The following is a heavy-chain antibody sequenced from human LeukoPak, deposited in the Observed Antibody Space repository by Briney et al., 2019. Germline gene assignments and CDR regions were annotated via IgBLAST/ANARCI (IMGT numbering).Heavy chain of an antibody. J-gene: IGHJ3*02. CDR3: ARDFFSGVGATQDAFDI. V-gene: IGHV1-18*01. Sequence: VASVKVSCKASGYTFTTSGISSVRQAPGQGGEWMGWISAYNGNTNYAQKLQGRVTMTTDTSTSTAYMELRSLRSDDTAVYYCARDFFSGVGATQDAFDIWGQGTMVTVSS. CDR1: GYTFTTSG. D-gene: IGHD1-26*01. CDR2: ISAYNGNT.